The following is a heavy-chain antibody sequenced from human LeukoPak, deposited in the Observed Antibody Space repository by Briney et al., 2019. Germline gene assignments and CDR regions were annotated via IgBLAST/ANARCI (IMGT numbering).Heavy chain of an antibody. D-gene: IGHD2-21*02. Sequence: GASVKVSCKASGYTFSSYGINWVRQAPGQGLEWMGIINPSGGSTSYAQKFQGRVTMTRDTSTSTVYMELSSLRSEDTAVYYCARDYCGGDCYQYGAFDYWGQGTLVTVSS. V-gene: IGHV1-46*01. CDR1: GYTFSSYG. CDR2: INPSGGST. CDR3: ARDYCGGDCYQYGAFDY. J-gene: IGHJ4*02.